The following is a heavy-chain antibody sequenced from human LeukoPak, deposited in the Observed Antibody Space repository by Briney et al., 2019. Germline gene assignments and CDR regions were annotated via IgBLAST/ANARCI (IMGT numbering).Heavy chain of an antibody. CDR2: IYYSGST. CDR1: GGSISSSSYY. Sequence: PSETLSLTCTVSGGSISSSSYYWGWIRQPPGKGLEWIGSIYYSGSTYYNPSLKSRVTISVDTSKNQLSLKLSSVTAADTAEYYCARQAIAVVDAFDIWGQGTMVTVSS. V-gene: IGHV4-39*01. CDR3: ARQAIAVVDAFDI. J-gene: IGHJ3*02. D-gene: IGHD6-19*01.